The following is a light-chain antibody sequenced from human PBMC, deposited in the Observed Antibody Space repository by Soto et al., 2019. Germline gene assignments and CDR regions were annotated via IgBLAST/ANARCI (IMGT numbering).Light chain of an antibody. CDR1: QDITTS. J-gene: IGKJ1*01. CDR3: QQYHSSPPT. V-gene: IGKV1-8*01. Sequence: AIRMTQSPSSFSASTGDRVTITCRASQDITTSLAWYRQSPGKAPKFLIYGASTLQIGVPSRFSGGGSGTDFTLTITSLQSEDFATYYCQQYHSSPPTLGQGTKVDIK. CDR2: GAS.